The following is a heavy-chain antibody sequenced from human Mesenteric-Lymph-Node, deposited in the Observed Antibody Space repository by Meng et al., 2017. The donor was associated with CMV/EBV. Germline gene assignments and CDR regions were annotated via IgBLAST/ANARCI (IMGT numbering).Heavy chain of an antibody. D-gene: IGHD1-26*01. CDR1: EYRFTNYW. V-gene: IGHV5-51*01. J-gene: IGHJ4*02. CDR3: ARSLKGGGATFDY. Sequence: KVSCKGSEYRFTNYWIGWVRQMPGKGLGWMGIIYPGDSDTRYSPSFQGQVTISADKSISTAYLQWSSLKASDTAMYYCARSLKGGGATFDYWGQGTLVTVSS. CDR2: IYPGDSDT.